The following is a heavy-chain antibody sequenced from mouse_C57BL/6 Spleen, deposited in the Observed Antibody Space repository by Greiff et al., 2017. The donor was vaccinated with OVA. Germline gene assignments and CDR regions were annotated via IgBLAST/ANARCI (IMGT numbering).Heavy chain of an antibody. CDR2: ILPGSGST. CDR1: GYSFTGYW. CDR3: ARRCDGSSYDGYFDD. J-gene: IGHJ1*03. V-gene: IGHV1-9*01. Sequence: QVHVMQSGAELMKPGASVKLSCKATGYSFTGYWIDWVKQRPGHGLEWIGEILPGSGSTNYNEKFKGKATFTADTSSNTAYMQLSSLTTEDSAIDYGARRCDGSSYDGYFDDWGKGTTVTVSS. D-gene: IGHD1-1*01.